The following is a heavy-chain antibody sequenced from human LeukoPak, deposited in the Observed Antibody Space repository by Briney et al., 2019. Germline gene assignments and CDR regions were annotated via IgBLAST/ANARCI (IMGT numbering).Heavy chain of an antibody. Sequence: ASVKVSCKASGGTFTSYAMHWVRQAPGQRLEWMGWINAGNGNTKYSQKFQGRVTITRDTSASTAYMELSSLRSEDTAVYYCARDLCSGGSCYWDYYYGMDVWGQGTTVTVSS. J-gene: IGHJ6*02. CDR3: ARDLCSGGSCYWDYYYGMDV. D-gene: IGHD2-15*01. CDR1: GGTFTSYA. V-gene: IGHV1-3*01. CDR2: INAGNGNT.